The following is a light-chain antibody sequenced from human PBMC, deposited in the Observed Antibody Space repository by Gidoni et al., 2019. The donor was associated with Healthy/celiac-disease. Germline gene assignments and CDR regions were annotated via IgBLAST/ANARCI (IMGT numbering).Light chain of an antibody. CDR3: QQTT. Sequence: DIQMTQSPSTLSASVGDRVTITCRASQSISSWLAWYQQKPGKAPKLLIYDASSLESGVPSRFSGSGSWTEFTLTISSLQPDDFATYYCQQTTFGQGTKVEIK. J-gene: IGKJ1*01. CDR1: QSISSW. CDR2: DAS. V-gene: IGKV1-5*01.